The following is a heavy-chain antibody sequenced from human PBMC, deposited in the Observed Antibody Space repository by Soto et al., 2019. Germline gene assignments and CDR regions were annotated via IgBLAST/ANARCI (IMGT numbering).Heavy chain of an antibody. CDR3: ARDLGSSWYPEYFQH. V-gene: IGHV3-48*01. CDR1: GFTFSSYS. Sequence: PGGSLRLSCAASGFTFSSYSMNWVRQAPVKGLEWVSYISSSSSTIYYADSVKGRFTISRDNAKNSLYLQMNSLRAEDTAVYYCARDLGSSWYPEYFQHWGQGTLVTVSS. D-gene: IGHD6-13*01. CDR2: ISSSSSTI. J-gene: IGHJ1*01.